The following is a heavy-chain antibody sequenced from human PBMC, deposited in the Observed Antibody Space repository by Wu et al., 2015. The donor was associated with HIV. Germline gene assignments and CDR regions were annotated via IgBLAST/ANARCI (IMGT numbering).Heavy chain of an antibody. D-gene: IGHD3-22*01. J-gene: IGHJ4*02. CDR1: GYTFTDYY. CDR2: INPNRGGT. V-gene: IGHV1-2*02. Sequence: QVQLVQSGIEVKKPGASVMASCKASGYTFTDYYMYWVRQAPGQGLEWMGWINPNRGGTKYAQKFQGRVTMTRDTAVSTAYMELNSLRSDDTAVYYCARLQSLSGFYSNADYWGQGTLVTVSS. CDR3: ARLQSLSGFYSNADY.